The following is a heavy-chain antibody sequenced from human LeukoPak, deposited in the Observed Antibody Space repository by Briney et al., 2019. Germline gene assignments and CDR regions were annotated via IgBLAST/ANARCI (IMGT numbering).Heavy chain of an antibody. CDR3: ARANDYTNPRGDY. CDR2: IIPIFGTA. J-gene: IGHJ4*02. V-gene: IGHV1-69*13. Sequence: ASVKVSCKASGGTFGTSVISWVRQAPGQGLEWMGEIIPIFGTASYAQKFQGRVTITADESMTTAYMELSSLRSEDTAVYYCARANDYTNPRGDYWGQGTLVTVSS. D-gene: IGHD4-11*01. CDR1: GGTFGTSV.